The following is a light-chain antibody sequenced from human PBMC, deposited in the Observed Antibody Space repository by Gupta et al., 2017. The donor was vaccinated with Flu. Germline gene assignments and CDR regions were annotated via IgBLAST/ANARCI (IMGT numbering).Light chain of an antibody. Sequence: QSVLPQPPSVSGAPGPRVAISCTGSSANVGAGDDVHWYQQLPGTAPKLLMYVKTSRTSGVPDRFSGSRYGTAASLAITGLQAEDEADYYCQSYDSSLRGWVFGGGTKLTVL. CDR3: QSYDSSLRGWV. CDR1: SANVGAGDD. V-gene: IGLV1-40*01. CDR2: VKT. J-gene: IGLJ2*01.